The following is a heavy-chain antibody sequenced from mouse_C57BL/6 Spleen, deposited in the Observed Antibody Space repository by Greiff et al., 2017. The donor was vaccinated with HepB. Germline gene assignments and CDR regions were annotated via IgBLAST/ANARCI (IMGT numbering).Heavy chain of an antibody. Sequence: EVQLVESGGGLVQPGGSMKLSCVASGFTFSNYWMNWVRQSPEKGLEWVAQIRLKSDNYATHYAESVKGRFTISRDDSKSSVYLQMNNLRAEDTGIYYCTAAYSNYSFAYWGQGTLVTVSA. CDR1: GFTFSNYW. J-gene: IGHJ3*01. D-gene: IGHD2-5*01. CDR2: IRLKSDNYAT. CDR3: TAAYSNYSFAY. V-gene: IGHV6-3*01.